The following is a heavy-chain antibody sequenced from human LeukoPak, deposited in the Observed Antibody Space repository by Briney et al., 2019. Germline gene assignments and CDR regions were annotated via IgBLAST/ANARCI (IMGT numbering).Heavy chain of an antibody. D-gene: IGHD4-17*01. CDR2: ISYDGSNK. CDR3: AEADYGDGPGLH. Sequence: PGGSPRLSCEASGFTFSAYAMTWVRQAPGKGLEWVAVISYDGSNKYYADSVKGRFTISRDNSKNTLFLQMNSLRGEDTAVYYCAEADYGDGPGLHWGQGTLVTVSS. V-gene: IGHV3-30*18. CDR1: GFTFSAYA. J-gene: IGHJ1*01.